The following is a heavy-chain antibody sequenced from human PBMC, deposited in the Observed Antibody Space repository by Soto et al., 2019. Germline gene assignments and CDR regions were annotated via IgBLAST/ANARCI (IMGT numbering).Heavy chain of an antibody. V-gene: IGHV4-59*12. Sequence: SETLSLTCSVSGGSIDNYYWSWIRQPPGKGLEWIGYIFFRGYTNYNPSLKGRVTISVDTSNNQFSLRLTSMTAADTAVYYCAREPSPWGQGTLVTVSS. J-gene: IGHJ5*02. CDR3: AREPSP. CDR1: GGSIDNYY. CDR2: IFFRGYT.